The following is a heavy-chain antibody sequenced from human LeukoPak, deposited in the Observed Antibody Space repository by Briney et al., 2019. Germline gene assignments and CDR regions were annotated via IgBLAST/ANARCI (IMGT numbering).Heavy chain of an antibody. V-gene: IGHV4-59*01. Sequence: PSQTLSLTRTLSGASLSTYYWSWIRQPPGKGLEWIGYIYHSGSTNYNPSLKSRVTISVDTSKNQFSLKLSSVTAADTAVYYWARGGGYASPSAYWGQGAVVSVSS. J-gene: IGHJ4*02. D-gene: IGHD5-12*01. CDR1: GASLSTYY. CDR2: IYHSGST. CDR3: ARGGGYASPSAY.